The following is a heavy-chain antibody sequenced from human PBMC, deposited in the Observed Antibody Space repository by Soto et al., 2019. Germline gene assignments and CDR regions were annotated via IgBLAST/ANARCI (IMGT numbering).Heavy chain of an antibody. J-gene: IGHJ6*02. V-gene: IGHV1-18*04. D-gene: IGHD5-12*01. CDR1: GYTVTSYG. CDR3: ARAPVGYWWLRWSTHPDSYYYYGMDV. Sequence: QVQLVQSGAEVKKPGASVTVSCKASGYTVTSYGISWVRQAPGQRLEWMGWIRAYNGNTNYSQKIQGRVTLTTDTSTSTAYLELRSLRCDDTAVYSCARAPVGYWWLRWSTHPDSYYYYGMDVWGQGTTVTVSS. CDR2: IRAYNGNT.